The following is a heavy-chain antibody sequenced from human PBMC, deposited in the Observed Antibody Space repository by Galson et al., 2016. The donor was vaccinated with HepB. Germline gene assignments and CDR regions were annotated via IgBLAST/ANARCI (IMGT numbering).Heavy chain of an antibody. V-gene: IGHV3-15*07. CDR1: GFDFSKAW. Sequence: SLRLSCAASGFDFSKAWMNWVRQAPGKGLEWVGRIKSKTDGGTIDYVAPLKVRFTISRDDSENTLYLQMNTLKTEDTAMYYCMTALYLYDGSVYRKNHIWGQGTLVTVSS. D-gene: IGHD3-22*01. J-gene: IGHJ4*02. CDR3: MTALYLYDGSVYRKNHI. CDR2: IKSKTDGGTI.